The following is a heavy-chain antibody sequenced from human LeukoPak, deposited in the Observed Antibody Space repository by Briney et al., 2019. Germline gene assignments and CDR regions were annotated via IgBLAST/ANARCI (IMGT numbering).Heavy chain of an antibody. Sequence: PGGSLRLSCAASGFTFSSYSMNWVRQAPGKGLEWVSSISSSSYIYYADSVKGRFTISRDNAKNSLYLQMNSLRAEDTAVYYCASLYGSYYDFWSGDYWGQGTLVTVSS. V-gene: IGHV3-21*01. D-gene: IGHD3-3*01. J-gene: IGHJ4*02. CDR2: ISSSSYI. CDR1: GFTFSSYS. CDR3: ASLYGSYYDFWSGDY.